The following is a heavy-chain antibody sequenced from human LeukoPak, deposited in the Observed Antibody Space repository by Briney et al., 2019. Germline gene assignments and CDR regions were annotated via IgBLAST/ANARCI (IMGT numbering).Heavy chain of an antibody. CDR2: IKLDGSEI. CDR3: AGGQAYYFYYYMDV. J-gene: IGHJ6*03. Sequence: GGSLRLSCAASGFTFSKYWMSWVRQAPGKGLEWVANIKLDGSEIYYVDSVKGRFTISRDNAKKSLYLQMNSLRAEDTAVYYCAGGQAYYFYYYMDVWGKGTTVTVSS. V-gene: IGHV3-7*01. D-gene: IGHD2-15*01. CDR1: GFTFSKYW.